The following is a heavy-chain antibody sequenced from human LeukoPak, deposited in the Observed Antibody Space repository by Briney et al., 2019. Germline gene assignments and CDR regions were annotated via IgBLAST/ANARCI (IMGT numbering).Heavy chain of an antibody. J-gene: IGHJ6*02. V-gene: IGHV4-39*01. CDR3: ARRASGSGGTQAGMDV. CDR1: GGSIRGDVHY. CDR2: ILYTGRG. Sequence: PSETLSLTCTVSGGSIRGDVHYWDWIRQPPGKGLEWVGSILYTGRGWVKPSLNSRASISVDTSNNQFSLRLRSVHATDTALYHCARRASGSGGTQAGMDVWGQGTTVTVSS. D-gene: IGHD2-15*01.